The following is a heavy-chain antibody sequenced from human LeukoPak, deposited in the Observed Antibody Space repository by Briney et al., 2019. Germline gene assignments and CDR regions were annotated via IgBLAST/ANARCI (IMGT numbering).Heavy chain of an antibody. CDR3: AGGLRGIEVWFGELLPTYYFDY. Sequence: ASVKVSCKASGYTYTSYDINWVRQATGQGLEWMGWMNPNSGNTGYAQKFQGRVTMTRNTSISTAYMELSSLRSGDTAVYYCAGGLRGIEVWFGELLPTYYFDYWGQGTLVTVSS. J-gene: IGHJ4*02. CDR1: GYTYTSYD. V-gene: IGHV1-8*01. D-gene: IGHD3-10*01. CDR2: MNPNSGNT.